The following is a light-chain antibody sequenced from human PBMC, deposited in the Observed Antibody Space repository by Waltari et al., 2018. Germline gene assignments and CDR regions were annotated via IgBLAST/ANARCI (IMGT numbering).Light chain of an antibody. V-gene: IGKV3-11*01. CDR2: EAS. J-gene: IGKJ4*01. CDR3: QQRANWPPLT. CDR1: QSVYNF. Sequence: EVVLTQSLATLSLSPGERATLSCRASQSVYNFLAWYQQKPGQAPRLLIYEASQRATGIPARFSGSGSGTDFTLTISNLEPEDVAVYYCQQRANWPPLTFGGGTKVEIK.